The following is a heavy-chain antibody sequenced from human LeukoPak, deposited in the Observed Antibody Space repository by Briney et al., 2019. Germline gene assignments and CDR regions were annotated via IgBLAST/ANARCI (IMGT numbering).Heavy chain of an antibody. CDR2: ICTSGST. J-gene: IGHJ3*02. CDR3: ARGRPDYDAFDI. CDR1: GGSISSYY. V-gene: IGHV4-4*07. Sequence: SETLSLTCTVSGGSISSYYWSWIRQPAGKGLEWIGRICTSGSTNYNPSLKSRVTMSVDTSKNQFSLKLSSVTAADTAVYYCARGRPDYDAFDIWGQGTMVTVSS. D-gene: IGHD6-6*01.